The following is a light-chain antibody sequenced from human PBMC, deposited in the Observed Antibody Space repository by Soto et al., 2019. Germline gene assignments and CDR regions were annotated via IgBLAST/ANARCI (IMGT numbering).Light chain of an antibody. CDR2: DVT. CDR3: CSYAGSFTFVV. J-gene: IGLJ2*01. CDR1: SSDVGAYNC. V-gene: IGLV2-11*01. Sequence: QSALTQPRSVSGSPGQSVTISCTGTSSDVGAYNCVSWYQQHPGSAPKLIIYDVTKRPSGVPDRFSGSKSGNTASLTISGLQAEDEADYYCCSYAGSFTFVVFGGGTKVTVL.